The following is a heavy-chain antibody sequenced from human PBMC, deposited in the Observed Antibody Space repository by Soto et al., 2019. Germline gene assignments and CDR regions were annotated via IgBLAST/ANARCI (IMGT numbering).Heavy chain of an antibody. D-gene: IGHD4-17*01. V-gene: IGHV1-18*01. CDR3: ARDRSAVTIDWFDP. CDR1: GYSFTSYG. CDR2: LSANNGNT. J-gene: IGHJ5*02. Sequence: QVQLVQSGAEVKKPGASVKVSCKASGYSFTSYGISWVRQAPGQGLEWMGWLSANNGNTNYAQKLQGRVTMTTDTSTSTAYMELRSLRSDDTAVYYCARDRSAVTIDWFDPWGQGTLVTVSS.